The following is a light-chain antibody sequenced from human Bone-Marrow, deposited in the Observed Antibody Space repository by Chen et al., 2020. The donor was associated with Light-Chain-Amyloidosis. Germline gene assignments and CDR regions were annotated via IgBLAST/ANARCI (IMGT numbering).Light chain of an antibody. V-gene: IGLV1-51*01. CDR3: GTWDSGLSGVV. CDR2: DKN. CDR1: SSNIGNDY. Sequence: QSVLTQPPSVSAAPGQKVTISCSGSSSNIGNDYVSWYQQLPGTAPKLLIYDKNKRPSGIPDRFAGTEAGTSATLGISGLQAGEEDDYCYGTWDSGLSGVVFGGGTKLTVL. J-gene: IGLJ2*01.